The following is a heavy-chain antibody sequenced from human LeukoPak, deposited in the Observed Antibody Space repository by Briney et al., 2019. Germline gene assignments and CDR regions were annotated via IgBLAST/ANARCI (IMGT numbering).Heavy chain of an antibody. CDR2: INPNGDST. CDR3: AKSMIRGATYYFVY. V-gene: IGHV1-46*01. CDR1: GYTFTSYY. D-gene: IGHD3-10*01. Sequence: ASVKVSCKASGYTFTSYYIHWVRQAPGQGLEWMGVINPNGDSTSYAQKFQGRVTMTRDTSTSTVYMELSSLRSEDTAVHYCAKSMIRGATYYFVYWGQGTLVTVSS. J-gene: IGHJ4*02.